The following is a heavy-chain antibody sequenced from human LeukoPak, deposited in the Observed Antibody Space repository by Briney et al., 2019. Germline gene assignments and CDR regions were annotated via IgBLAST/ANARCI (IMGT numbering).Heavy chain of an antibody. CDR1: GFTFDDYG. J-gene: IGHJ4*02. CDR3: AKVERGHYYGSGSYQDY. D-gene: IGHD3-10*01. CDR2: INWNGGST. V-gene: IGHV3-20*04. Sequence: GGSLRLSCAASGFTFDDYGMSWVRQAPGKGLEWVSGINWNGGSTGYADSVKGRFTISRDNSKNTLYLQMNSLRAEDTAVYYCAKVERGHYYGSGSYQDYWGQGTLVTVSS.